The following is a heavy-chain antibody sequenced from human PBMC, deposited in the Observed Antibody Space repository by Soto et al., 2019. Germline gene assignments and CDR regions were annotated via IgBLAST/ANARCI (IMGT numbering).Heavy chain of an antibody. CDR3: AKALRFTFTTGYYMDV. CDR2: ISGSGST. D-gene: IGHD3-16*01. J-gene: IGHJ6*03. Sequence: EVQLLESGGGLVQPGGSLRLSCAASGFTVSSYAMSWVRQAPGKGLEWVSVISGSGSTYSADSVKGRFTISRDSSKNTVYLQINGLRAEDTAVYYCAKALRFTFTTGYYMDVWGRGTTVTVSS. CDR1: GFTVSSYA. V-gene: IGHV3-23*01.